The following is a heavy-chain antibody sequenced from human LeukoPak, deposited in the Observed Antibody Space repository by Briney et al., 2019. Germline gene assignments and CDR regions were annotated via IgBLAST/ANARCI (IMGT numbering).Heavy chain of an antibody. CDR2: INYWGHT. CDR1: GGSISGSNYH. CDR3: APIYSYTGGGYDY. D-gene: IGHD5-18*01. Sequence: SETLSLTCTVSGGSISGSNYHWGWIRQPPGKGLEWIGSINYWGHTYYNPSLESRVTISVDTSKNQFSLKVSSVTAADTALYYCAPIYSYTGGGYDYWGQGTLVTVSS. V-gene: IGHV4-39*01. J-gene: IGHJ4*02.